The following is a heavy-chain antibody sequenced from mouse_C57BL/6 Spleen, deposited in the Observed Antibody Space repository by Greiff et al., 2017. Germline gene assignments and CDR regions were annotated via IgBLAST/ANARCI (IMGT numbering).Heavy chain of an antibody. Sequence: EVQLQQSGPELVKMSCKASGYTFTDYTMHWVKQSHGKSLDWIGYINPNNCGTSYNQKFKGKATLTVNKSSSTAYMELRSLTSEDSAVYYCARDYDGSDFDDWGQGTTLTVSS. V-gene: IGHV1-22*01. J-gene: IGHJ2*01. CDR3: ARDYDGSDFDD. CDR1: GYTFTDYT. D-gene: IGHD1-1*01. CDR2: INPNNCGT.